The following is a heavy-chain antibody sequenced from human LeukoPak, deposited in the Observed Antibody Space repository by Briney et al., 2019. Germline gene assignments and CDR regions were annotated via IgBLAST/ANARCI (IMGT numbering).Heavy chain of an antibody. J-gene: IGHJ4*02. D-gene: IGHD3-22*01. CDR2: IKHDGSEK. V-gene: IGHV3-7*01. CDR3: AEPEGGYYDIRPD. Sequence: PGGSLRLSCAASGFIFTNYFMSWVRQAPGKGLEWVASIKHDGSEKYYVDSVRGRFTISRDNTMNSLYLQMSSLRAEDTAVYYCAEPEGGYYDIRPDWGQGTLVTVSS. CDR1: GFIFTNYF.